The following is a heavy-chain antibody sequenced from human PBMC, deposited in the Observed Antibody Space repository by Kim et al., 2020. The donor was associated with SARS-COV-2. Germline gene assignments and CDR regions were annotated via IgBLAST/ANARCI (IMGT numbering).Heavy chain of an antibody. D-gene: IGHD2-2*01. V-gene: IGHV3-23*01. J-gene: IGHJ4*02. Sequence: GKGRFTISRDNSKNTLYLQMNSLRAEDTAVYYCAKDQRAVGVVVPAAMSYWGQGTLVTVSS. CDR3: AKDQRAVGVVVPAAMSY.